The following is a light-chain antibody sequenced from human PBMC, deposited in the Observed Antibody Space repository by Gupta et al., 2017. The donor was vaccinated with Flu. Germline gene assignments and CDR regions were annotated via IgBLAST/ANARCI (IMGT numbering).Light chain of an antibody. V-gene: IGLV2-23*01. J-gene: IGLJ2*01. Sequence: QSALTQPASVSGSPGQSITISCTGTSSDVGSYNLVSWYQHHPGEAPRVMIYQGNKRPSGVSNRFSGSKSGNTASLTISGLQTEDEGDYYCCSYAGSNTLIFGRGTKLTVL. CDR1: SSDVGSYNL. CDR3: CSYAGSNTLI. CDR2: QGN.